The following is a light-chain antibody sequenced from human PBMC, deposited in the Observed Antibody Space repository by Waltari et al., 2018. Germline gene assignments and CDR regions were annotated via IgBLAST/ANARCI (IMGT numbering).Light chain of an antibody. J-gene: IGLJ3*02. CDR3: CSYAGSYTWV. Sequence: SALTQPRSVSGSPGQSVTISCTGTTNDLGSYTYVSWYQQHPGKAPNLIIFDVTKRPSGVPDRLSGSKSGNTASLTISGLRAEDEAEYYCCSYAGSYTWVFGGGTKLTVV. V-gene: IGLV2-11*01. CDR1: TNDLGSYTY. CDR2: DVT.